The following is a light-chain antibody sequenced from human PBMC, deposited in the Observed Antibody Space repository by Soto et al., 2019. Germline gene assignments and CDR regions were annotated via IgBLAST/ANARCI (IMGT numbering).Light chain of an antibody. CDR3: CSYAGSSTWV. J-gene: IGLJ3*02. CDR1: SSDVGIYKL. V-gene: IGLV2-23*01. Sequence: QSVLTQPASVSGSPGQSITISCTGTSSDVGIYKLVSWYQQHPGKAPKLMIYEGSKRPSGVSNRFSGSKSGNTASLTISGLQAEDEADYYCCSYAGSSTWVFGGGTQLTVL. CDR2: EGS.